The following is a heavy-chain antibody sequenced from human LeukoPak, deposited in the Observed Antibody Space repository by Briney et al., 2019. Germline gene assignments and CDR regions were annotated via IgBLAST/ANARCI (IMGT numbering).Heavy chain of an antibody. CDR3: AKHRGVHPPYYLDV. D-gene: IGHD3-10*01. CDR2: IHNDGVTT. CDR1: GFTFSNYA. J-gene: IGHJ6*03. Sequence: GGSLRLSCAASGFTFSNYAMNWVRQGPGQGLQWVSRIHNDGVTTYYADSVKGRFTISRDNSKNTLYLQVNILRAEDTAVYYCAKHRGVHPPYYLDVWGKGTTVTVSS. V-gene: IGHV3-23*01.